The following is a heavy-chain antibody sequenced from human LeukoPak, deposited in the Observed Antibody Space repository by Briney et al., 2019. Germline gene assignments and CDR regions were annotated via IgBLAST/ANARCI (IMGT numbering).Heavy chain of an antibody. Sequence: KPSETLSLTCTVSGGSINSYYWSWIRQPAGKGLEWIGRIYSSGSTNYNPSLKSRVSMSVDTSKNQFSLKLTSVTAADTAVYYCAKDRLRIAAAGIPSISEYFQHWGQGTLVTVSS. CDR3: AKDRLRIAAAGIPSISEYFQH. CDR1: GGSINSYY. J-gene: IGHJ1*01. CDR2: IYSSGST. D-gene: IGHD6-13*01. V-gene: IGHV4-4*07.